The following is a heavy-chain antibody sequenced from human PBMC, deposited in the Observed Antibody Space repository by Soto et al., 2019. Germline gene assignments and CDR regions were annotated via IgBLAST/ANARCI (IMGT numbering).Heavy chain of an antibody. CDR3: ATRIAPGASGTFEY. CDR1: GFTFSSYA. Sequence: EVHLLESGGGLVQSGGSLRLSCAASGFTFSSYAISWVRQAPGKGPEWVSVITGSGTGTYYTDSVKGRFTISRDNSKNVLYLQMNSLSAGDTDVYYCATRIAPGASGTFEYWGQGTLVTVSS. V-gene: IGHV3-23*01. CDR2: ITGSGTGT. J-gene: IGHJ4*02. D-gene: IGHD1-26*01.